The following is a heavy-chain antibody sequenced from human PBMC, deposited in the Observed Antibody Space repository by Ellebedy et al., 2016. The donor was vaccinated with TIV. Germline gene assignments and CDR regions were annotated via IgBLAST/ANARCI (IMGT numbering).Heavy chain of an antibody. Sequence: ASVKVSCXASGYTFTSYYMHWVRQAPGQGPEWMGIINPSGGSTTYAQKFQGRVTMTRDTSTSTVYMELSSLRSEDTAVYYCGLATVTADYYGLDVWGQGTTVTVSS. V-gene: IGHV1-46*01. CDR3: GLATVTADYYGLDV. CDR1: GYTFTSYY. D-gene: IGHD4-17*01. CDR2: INPSGGST. J-gene: IGHJ6*02.